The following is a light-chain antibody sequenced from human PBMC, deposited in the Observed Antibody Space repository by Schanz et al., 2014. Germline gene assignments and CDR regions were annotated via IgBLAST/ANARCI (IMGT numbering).Light chain of an antibody. J-gene: IGLJ3*02. V-gene: IGLV2-14*03. Sequence: QSVLTQPASVSGSPGQSITISCTGTSSDVGSYNYVSWYQQHPGKAPKLMISAVSDRPSGVSNRFSGSKSGNTASLTISGLQAEDEADYYCCSYAGSSSWVFGGGTKLTVL. CDR3: CSYAGSSSWV. CDR2: AVS. CDR1: SSDVGSYNY.